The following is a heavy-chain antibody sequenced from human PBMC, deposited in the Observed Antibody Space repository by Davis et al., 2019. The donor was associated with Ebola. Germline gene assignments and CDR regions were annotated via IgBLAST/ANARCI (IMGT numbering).Heavy chain of an antibody. Sequence: PGGSLRLSCAASGFTFSDYYMSWIRQAPGKGLEWVSYISSSGSTIYYADSVKGRFTISRDNAKNSLYLQMNSLRAEDTAVYYCAREGGRKYSSSSGVSEWSYYWGQGTLVTVSS. CDR3: AREGGRKYSSSSGVSEWSYY. J-gene: IGHJ4*02. V-gene: IGHV3-11*01. CDR2: ISSSGSTI. CDR1: GFTFSDYY. D-gene: IGHD6-6*01.